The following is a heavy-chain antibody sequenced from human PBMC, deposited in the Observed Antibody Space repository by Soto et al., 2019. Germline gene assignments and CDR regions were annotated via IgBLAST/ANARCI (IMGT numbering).Heavy chain of an antibody. CDR3: ARGRDYGDYGAFDI. D-gene: IGHD4-17*01. CDR2: MNPNSGNT. V-gene: IGHV1-8*01. J-gene: IGHJ3*02. Sequence: GPSVKVSCKASGYTLTSYDINWVRQATGQGLEWMGWMNPNSGNTGYAQKFQGRVTMTRNTSISTAYMELSSLRSEDTAVYYCARGRDYGDYGAFDIWGQGTMVTVSS. CDR1: GYTLTSYD.